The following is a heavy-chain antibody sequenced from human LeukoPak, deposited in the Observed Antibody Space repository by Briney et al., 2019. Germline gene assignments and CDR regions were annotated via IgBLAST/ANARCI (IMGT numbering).Heavy chain of an antibody. CDR2: IYTSGST. CDR3: ARDHPGNYYDSYYFDY. J-gene: IGHJ4*02. D-gene: IGHD3-22*01. V-gene: IGHV4-61*02. CDR1: GGSMSSGSYY. Sequence: SETLSLTCTVSGGSMSSGSYYWSWIRQPAGKGLEWIGRIYTSGSTNYNPSLKSRVTISVDTSKNQFSLKLSSVTAADMAVYYCARDHPGNYYDSYYFDYWGQGTLVTVSS.